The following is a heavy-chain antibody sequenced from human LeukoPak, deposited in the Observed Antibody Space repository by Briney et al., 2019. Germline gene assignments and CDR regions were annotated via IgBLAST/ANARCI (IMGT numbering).Heavy chain of an antibody. Sequence: SETLSLTCTVSGGSISSSSYYWGWIRQPPGKGLEWIGSIYYSGSTYYNPSLKSRVTISVDTSKNQFSLKLSSVTAADTAVYYCARFLAAAEAFDIWGQGTMVTVSS. CDR1: GGSISSSSYY. CDR2: IYYSGST. D-gene: IGHD6-13*01. J-gene: IGHJ3*02. V-gene: IGHV4-39*07. CDR3: ARFLAAAEAFDI.